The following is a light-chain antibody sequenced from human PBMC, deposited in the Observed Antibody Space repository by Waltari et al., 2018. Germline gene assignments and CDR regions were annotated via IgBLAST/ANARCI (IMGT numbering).Light chain of an antibody. J-gene: IGKJ1*01. V-gene: IGKV1D-13*01. CDR2: DAD. Sequence: ANQLTQSPSSLSASVGDRVTITCRATQAVNGELAWYQHQAGKPPNLLIYDADTVQSGVQARFCGDGSGTQWTLTISSLQPADVGIYYCQQFNDYPWTFGQGTKVEI. CDR3: QQFNDYPWT. CDR1: QAVNGE.